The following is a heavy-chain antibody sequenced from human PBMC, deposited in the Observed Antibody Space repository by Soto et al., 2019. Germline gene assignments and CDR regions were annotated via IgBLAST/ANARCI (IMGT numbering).Heavy chain of an antibody. J-gene: IGHJ6*04. CDR3: ARASYYYYGMDV. Sequence: GKASSKAWWSRFTKNGIRWRRPAPGQGIEWMGWVSVYKGNKKYEQKVQARVTMTTDTPTSTANMELRSLRSEDTAVYYCARASYYYYGMDVWGEGTTVIVSS. CDR1: WSRFTKNG. V-gene: IGHV1-18*04. CDR2: VSVYKGNK.